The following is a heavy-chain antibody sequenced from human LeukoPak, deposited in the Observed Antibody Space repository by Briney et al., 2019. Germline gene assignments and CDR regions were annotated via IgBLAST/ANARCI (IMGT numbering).Heavy chain of an antibody. V-gene: IGHV1-69*05. J-gene: IGHJ4*02. CDR1: GGTFSSYA. CDR3: ARDLGYYYDSSGSPSDY. CDR2: IIPIFGTA. Sequence: SVKVSCKASGGTFSSYAISWVRQAPGQGLEWMGRIIPIFGTANYAQKFQGRVTITTDESTSTAYMELSSLRSEDTAVYYCARDLGYYYDSSGSPSDYWGQGTLVTPSS. D-gene: IGHD3-22*01.